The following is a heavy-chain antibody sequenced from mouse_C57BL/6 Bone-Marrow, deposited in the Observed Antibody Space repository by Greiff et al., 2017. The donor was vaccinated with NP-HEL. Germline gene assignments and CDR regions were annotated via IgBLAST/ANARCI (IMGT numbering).Heavy chain of an antibody. D-gene: IGHD1-1*01. CDR1: GFTFSDYY. V-gene: IGHV5-12*01. CDR3: ARPLLLRYAMDY. J-gene: IGHJ4*01. Sequence: EVQLVESGGGLVQPGGSLKLSCAASGFTFSDYYMYWVRQTPEKRLEWVAYISNGGGSTYYPDTVKGRFTISRDHAKNTLYLQMSRLKSEDTAMYYCARPLLLRYAMDYWGQGTSVTVSS. CDR2: ISNGGGST.